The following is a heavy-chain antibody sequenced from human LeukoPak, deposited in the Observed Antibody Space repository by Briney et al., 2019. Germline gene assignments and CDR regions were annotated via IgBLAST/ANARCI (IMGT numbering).Heavy chain of an antibody. V-gene: IGHV3-7*01. D-gene: IGHD3-22*01. CDR2: IKQDGSEK. CDR1: GFTFSSYW. Sequence: GGSLRLSCAAPGFTFSSYWMGWVRQAPGKGLEWVANIKQDGSEKYYVDSVKGRFTISRDNAKNSLYLQMNSLRAEDTAVYYCARDGLSTPYYYDSSGYSPFDYWGQGTLVTVSS. CDR3: ARDGLSTPYYYDSSGYSPFDY. J-gene: IGHJ4*02.